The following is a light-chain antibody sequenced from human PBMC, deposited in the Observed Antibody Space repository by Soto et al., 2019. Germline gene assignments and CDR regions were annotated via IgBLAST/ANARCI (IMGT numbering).Light chain of an antibody. CDR3: QQTYSFPWT. J-gene: IGKJ1*01. Sequence: DIQMTQSPSSLSASVGDRVTISCRASKGISDYLSWFQQKPGEAPKLLINTASTLQSGVPIRFSGAGSRTHFSLTISGLQPEDSATYYCQQTYSFPWTFGQGTRV. CDR2: TAS. CDR1: KGISDY. V-gene: IGKV1-39*01.